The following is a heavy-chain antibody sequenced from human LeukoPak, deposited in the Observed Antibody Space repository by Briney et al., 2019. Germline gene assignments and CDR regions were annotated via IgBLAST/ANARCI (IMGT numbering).Heavy chain of an antibody. CDR1: GFTFSSYE. J-gene: IGHJ4*02. V-gene: IGHV3-48*03. Sequence: HPGGSLRLSCAASGFTFSSYEMNWVRQAPGKGLEWVSYISSSGSTIYYADSVKGRFTISRDNSKNTLYLQMNSLRAEDTAMYYCAKWKTLTAMAYYFDHWGQGTLVTVSS. CDR2: ISSSGSTI. CDR3: AKWKTLTAMAYYFDH. D-gene: IGHD5-18*01.